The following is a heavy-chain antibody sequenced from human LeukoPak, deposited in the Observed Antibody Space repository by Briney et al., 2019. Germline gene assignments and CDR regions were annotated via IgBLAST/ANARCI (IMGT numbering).Heavy chain of an antibody. Sequence: GGSLRLSCAASGFTFSSYWMHWVRQAPGKGLVWVSRINSDGSSTSYADSVKGRFTISRDNAKNTLYLQMNSLRAEDTAVYYCARTGIAARPTVWFDPWGQGTLVTVSS. CDR2: INSDGSST. V-gene: IGHV3-74*01. D-gene: IGHD6-6*01. CDR3: ARTGIAARPTVWFDP. CDR1: GFTFSSYW. J-gene: IGHJ5*02.